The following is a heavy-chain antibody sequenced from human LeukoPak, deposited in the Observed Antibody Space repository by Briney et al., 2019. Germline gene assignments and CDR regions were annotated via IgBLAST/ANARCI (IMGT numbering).Heavy chain of an antibody. J-gene: IGHJ4*02. CDR1: GFTFSSYG. D-gene: IGHD3-10*01. Sequence: GGSLRLSCAASGFTFSSYGMHWGRQAPGKGLEWVAFISDDGSRQHYADSVKGRFTISRDNSKNTLNLQMNSLRAEDTAVYYCVKDRTGTYTLDYWGRGTLVTVSS. V-gene: IGHV3-30*19. CDR3: VKDRTGTYTLDY. CDR2: ISDDGSRQ.